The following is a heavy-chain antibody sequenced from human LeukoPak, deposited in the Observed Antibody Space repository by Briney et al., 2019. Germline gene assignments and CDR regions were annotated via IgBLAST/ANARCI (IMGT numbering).Heavy chain of an antibody. CDR3: ALKSRGYCSGGRCYIGY. CDR2: IYPGDSDT. CDR1: GYSFTNYW. D-gene: IGHD2-15*01. Sequence: GESLKISCKGSGYSFTNYWIGWVRQMPGKGLEWMGIIYPGDSDTRYSPSFQGQFTISADKSISTAYLQWSSLRASDSAMYYCALKSRGYCSGGRCYIGYWGQGTLVTVSS. J-gene: IGHJ4*02. V-gene: IGHV5-51*01.